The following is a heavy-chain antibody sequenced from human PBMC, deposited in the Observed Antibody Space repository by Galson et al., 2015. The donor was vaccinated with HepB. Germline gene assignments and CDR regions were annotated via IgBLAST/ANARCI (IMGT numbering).Heavy chain of an antibody. CDR2: IQTDGGRT. J-gene: IGHJ1*01. V-gene: IGHV3-74*01. CDR1: GFAFSTYG. CDR3: TRGGGDGQIQWDS. D-gene: IGHD5-24*01. Sequence: SLRLSCAASGFAFSTYGMHWVRQAPGKGLQWVSRIQTDGGRTNYADSVTGRFTVSRDNAKNTLYLQMNSLRAEDTAVYYCTRGGGDGQIQWDSWGQGTPVTVSS.